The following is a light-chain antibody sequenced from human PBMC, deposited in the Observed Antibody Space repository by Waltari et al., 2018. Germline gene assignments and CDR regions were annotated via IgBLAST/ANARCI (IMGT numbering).Light chain of an antibody. Sequence: QSALTQPASVSGSLGQSITISCTGTSSDVGGYNFVSWYQQDPGKAPKLMIYEVSNRPSGVSNRFSGSKSGNTASLTISGLQAEEEADYYCSSHTTSSIWVFGGGTKVTVL. CDR2: EVS. CDR1: SSDVGGYNF. CDR3: SSHTTSSIWV. V-gene: IGLV2-14*01. J-gene: IGLJ3*02.